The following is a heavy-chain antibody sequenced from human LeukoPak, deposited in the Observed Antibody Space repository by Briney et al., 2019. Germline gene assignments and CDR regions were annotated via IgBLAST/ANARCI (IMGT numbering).Heavy chain of an antibody. CDR2: IKQDGSEK. CDR1: GFTFSSYW. J-gene: IGHJ6*02. CDR3: ARVPVRETQFYYYYYGMDV. V-gene: IGHV3-7*04. Sequence: PGGSLRLSCAPSGFTFSSYWMSWVRQAPGKGLEWVANIKQDGSEKYYVDSVKGRFTISRDNAKNSLYLQMNSLRAEDTAVYYCARVPVRETQFYYYYYGMDVWGQGTTVTVSS. D-gene: IGHD6-19*01.